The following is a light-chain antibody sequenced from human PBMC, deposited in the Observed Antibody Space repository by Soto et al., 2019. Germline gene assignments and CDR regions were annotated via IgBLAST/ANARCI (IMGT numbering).Light chain of an antibody. CDR3: SSYTITYVV. J-gene: IGLJ2*01. Sequence: QSALTQPASVSGSPGQSITISCTGTSSDVGGYNYVSWYQQYPGKAPKLMIYDVSNRPSGVSNRFSGSKSGNTASLTISGLQAEDEADYYCSSYTITYVVFGGGTQLTVL. CDR1: SSDVGGYNY. CDR2: DVS. V-gene: IGLV2-14*03.